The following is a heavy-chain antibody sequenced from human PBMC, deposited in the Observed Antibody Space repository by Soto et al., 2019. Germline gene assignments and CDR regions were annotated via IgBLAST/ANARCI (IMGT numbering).Heavy chain of an antibody. V-gene: IGHV3-72*01. J-gene: IGHJ6*02. CDR1: GFTFSDHY. CDR2: TRNKANSYTT. D-gene: IGHD2-8*01. CDR3: ARENGDYYYYYGMDV. Sequence: EVQLVESGGGLVQPGGSLRLSCAASGFTFSDHYMEWVRQAPGKGLEWVGRTRNKANSYTTEYAASVKGRFTISRDDSKNSPYLQMNSLKTEDTAVYYCARENGDYYYYYGMDVWGQGTTVTVSS.